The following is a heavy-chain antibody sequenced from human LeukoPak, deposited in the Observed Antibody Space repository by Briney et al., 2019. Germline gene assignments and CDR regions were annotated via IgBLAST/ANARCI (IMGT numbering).Heavy chain of an antibody. CDR3: AYNRNFALDN. Sequence: SGTLSLTCAVSGASLDSHSWWGWVRQPPGKGLEWIGEVYHSGSANYKPSLKSRVTISVDTSRNHFSLKLTSVTAADTAVYYCAYNRNFALDNWGQGTLVTVSS. D-gene: IGHD1-14*01. J-gene: IGHJ4*01. V-gene: IGHV4-4*02. CDR2: VYHSGSA. CDR1: GASLDSHSW.